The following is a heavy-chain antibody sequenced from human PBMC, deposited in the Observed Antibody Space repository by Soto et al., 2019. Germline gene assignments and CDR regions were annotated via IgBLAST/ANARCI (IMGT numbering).Heavy chain of an antibody. CDR1: GGSISSYY. CDR3: ARDQGVYIAAAGRADYYYYGMDV. J-gene: IGHJ6*02. D-gene: IGHD6-13*01. V-gene: IGHV4-59*01. Sequence: SSETLSLTCTVSGGSISSYYWSWIRQPPGKGLEWIGYIYYSGSTNYNPSLKSRVTISVDTSKNQFSLKLSSVTAADTAVYYCARDQGVYIAAAGRADYYYYGMDVWGQGTTLTVSS. CDR2: IYYSGST.